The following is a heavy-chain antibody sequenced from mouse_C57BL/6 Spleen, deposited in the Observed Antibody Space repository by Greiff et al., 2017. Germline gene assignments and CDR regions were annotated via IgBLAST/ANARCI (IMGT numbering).Heavy chain of an antibody. J-gene: IGHJ4*01. CDR1: GYTFTDHT. Sequence: VQLQESDAELVKPGASVKISCKVSGYTFTDHTIHWMKQRPEQGLEWIGYIYPRDGSTKYNEKFKGKATLTADKSSSTAYMQLNSLTSEDSAVYFCARSPGSSPYYYAMDYWGQGTSVTVSS. D-gene: IGHD1-1*01. CDR2: IYPRDGST. CDR3: ARSPGSSPYYYAMDY. V-gene: IGHV1-78*01.